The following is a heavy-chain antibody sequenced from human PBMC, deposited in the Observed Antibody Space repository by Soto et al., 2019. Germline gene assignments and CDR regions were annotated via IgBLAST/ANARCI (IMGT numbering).Heavy chain of an antibody. CDR2: INSDGSNT. CDR1: GFTFSRFW. D-gene: IGHD1-7*01. V-gene: IGHV3-74*01. J-gene: IGHJ4*02. Sequence: GGSLRLSSAASGFTFSRFWMHWVRQAPGKGLVWVSRINSDGSNTGYADSVKGRFTISRDNAKSTLYLQMNSLTADDTAVYYCARVNNWNYPVDYWGQGTLVTVSS. CDR3: ARVNNWNYPVDY.